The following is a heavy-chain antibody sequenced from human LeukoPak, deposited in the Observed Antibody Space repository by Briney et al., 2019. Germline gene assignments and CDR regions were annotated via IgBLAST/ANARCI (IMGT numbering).Heavy chain of an antibody. V-gene: IGHV4-31*03. CDR3: ARDRPSSWRENWFDP. J-gene: IGHJ5*02. D-gene: IGHD2-2*01. Sequence: SETLSLTCTVSGGSISSGGYYWSWIRQHPGKGLEWIGYIYYSGSTYYNPSLKSRVTISVDTPKNQFSLKLSSVTAADTAVYYCARDRPSSWRENWFDPWGQGTLVTVSS. CDR2: IYYSGST. CDR1: GGSISSGGYY.